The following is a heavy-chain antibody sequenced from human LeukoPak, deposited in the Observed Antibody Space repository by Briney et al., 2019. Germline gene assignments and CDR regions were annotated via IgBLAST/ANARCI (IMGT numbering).Heavy chain of an antibody. D-gene: IGHD3-10*01. CDR2: ISAYNCNT. CDR1: GYTFSNYG. CDR3: ARDGTMVRGVLSY. J-gene: IGHJ4*02. V-gene: IGHV1-18*01. Sequence: EASVKVSCKTSGYTFSNYGISWVRQAPGQGLEWMGWISAYNCNTNYAQKLQGRVTMTTDTSTSTAYMELRSLRSDDTAVYYCARDGTMVRGVLSYWGQGTLVTVSS.